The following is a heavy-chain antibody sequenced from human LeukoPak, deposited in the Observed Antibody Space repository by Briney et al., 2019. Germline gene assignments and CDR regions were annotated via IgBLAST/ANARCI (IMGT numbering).Heavy chain of an antibody. CDR1: GFTFDDYT. J-gene: IGHJ4*02. CDR2: ISWDGGST. CDR3: AKDRYGGNSGYFDY. Sequence: GGSLRLSCAASGFTFDDYTMHWVRQAPGKGLEWVSLISWDGGSTYYADSVKGRFTISRDNSKNSLYLQMNSLRIEDTALYYCAKDRYGGNSGYFDYWGQGTLVTVSS. V-gene: IGHV3-43*01. D-gene: IGHD4-23*01.